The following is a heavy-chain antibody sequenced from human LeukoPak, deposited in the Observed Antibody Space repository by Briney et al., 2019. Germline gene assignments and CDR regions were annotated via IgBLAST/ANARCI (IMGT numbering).Heavy chain of an antibody. CDR2: IYNIGNT. V-gene: IGHV4-59*01. Sequence: SETLSLTCTVSGGSISTYYWSWIRQSPGKGLEWIGYIYNIGNTNYNPSLESRVTISVDTSKNQFSLKLRSVSAADTAVYYCARGSYYFDYWGQGTLVTVSS. D-gene: IGHD6-6*01. J-gene: IGHJ4*02. CDR3: ARGSYYFDY. CDR1: GGSISTYY.